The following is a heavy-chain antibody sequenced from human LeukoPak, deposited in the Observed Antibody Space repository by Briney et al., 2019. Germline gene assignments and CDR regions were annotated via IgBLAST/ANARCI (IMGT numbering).Heavy chain of an antibody. V-gene: IGHV3-20*04. CDR1: GFTFGDYG. CDR3: ARDGGDCSGDSCYVDY. J-gene: IGHJ4*02. D-gene: IGHD2-15*01. Sequence: PGRSLRLSCAASGFTFGDYGMSWVRQAPGKGLEWVSGINWNGGSTGYADSVKGRFTISRDNAKNSLYLQMNSLRAEDTALYYCARDGGDCSGDSCYVDYWGQGTLVTVSS. CDR2: INWNGGST.